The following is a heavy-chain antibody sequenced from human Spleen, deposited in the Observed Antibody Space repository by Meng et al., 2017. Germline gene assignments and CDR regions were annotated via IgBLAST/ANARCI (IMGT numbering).Heavy chain of an antibody. D-gene: IGHD3-22*01. CDR3: ARPHLPYYYDSSGYYSDY. V-gene: IGHV7-4-1*02. J-gene: IGHJ4*02. CDR2: INTNTGNP. Sequence: QVELVQSWSELKKPGASVKFSCKASGYTFTSYAMNWVRQAPGQGLEWMGWINTNTGNPTYAQGFTGRFVFSLDTSVSKAYLQISSLKAEDTAVYYCARPHLPYYYDSSGYYSDYWGQGTLVTVSS. CDR1: GYTFTSYA.